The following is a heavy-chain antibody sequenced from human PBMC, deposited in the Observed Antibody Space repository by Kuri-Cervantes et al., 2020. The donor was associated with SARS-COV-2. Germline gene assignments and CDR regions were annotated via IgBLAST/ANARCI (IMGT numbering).Heavy chain of an antibody. CDR3: ARARWWVQRQEPGRTDYYYYGMDV. V-gene: IGHV3-7*01. CDR1: GFTFSSYF. CDR2: IKEDATKI. J-gene: IGHJ6*02. D-gene: IGHD2-15*01. Sequence: GGSLRLSCPASGFTFSSYFMSWVRQAPGEGREWVAYIKEDATKIDYGDSVRGRFAISSDNATTSLYLQMNSLIAEDTAVYYYARARWWVQRQEPGRTDYYYYGMDVWGQGTTVTVSS.